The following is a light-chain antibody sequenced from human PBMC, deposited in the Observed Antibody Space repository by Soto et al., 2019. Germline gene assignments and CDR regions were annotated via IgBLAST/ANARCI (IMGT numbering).Light chain of an antibody. CDR3: CSYASGSIYV. J-gene: IGLJ1*01. CDR2: EVG. Sequence: QSALTQHATVSGSPGQSITISCTGTSSDVGAFNYVSWYLQYPGKAPKLMIYEVGNRPSGVSNRFSGSKSGNTASLTISGLQAEDEADYYCCSYASGSIYVFGTGTKLTVL. V-gene: IGLV2-14*01. CDR1: SSDVGAFNY.